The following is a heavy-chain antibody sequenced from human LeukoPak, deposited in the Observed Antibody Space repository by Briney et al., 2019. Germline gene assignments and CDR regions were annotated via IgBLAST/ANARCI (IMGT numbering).Heavy chain of an antibody. CDR2: IHTSGST. D-gene: IGHD6-6*01. CDR1: GGSISSYY. Sequence: SETLSLTCTVSGGSISSYYWSWIRKPAGKGLQWIGRIHTSGSTDYNPSLGSRVTMSVDTSKNQFSLKLSSVTAADTAVYYCAREGSMTARPFVSIDYWGQGTLVTVSS. J-gene: IGHJ4*02. CDR3: AREGSMTARPFVSIDY. V-gene: IGHV4-4*07.